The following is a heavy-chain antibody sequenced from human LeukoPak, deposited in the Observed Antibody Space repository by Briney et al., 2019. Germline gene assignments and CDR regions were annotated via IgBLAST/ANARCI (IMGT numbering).Heavy chain of an antibody. CDR1: GYTFTGYY. V-gene: IGHV1-2*02. Sequence: ASVKVSCKASGYTFTGYYMHWVRQAPGQGLEWMGWINPNSGGTNYAQKLQGRVTMTRDTSISTAYMELSRLRPDDTAVYYCARASYYYDSSGYYYWGQGTLVTVSS. D-gene: IGHD3-22*01. CDR3: ARASYYYDSSGYYY. J-gene: IGHJ4*02. CDR2: INPNSGGT.